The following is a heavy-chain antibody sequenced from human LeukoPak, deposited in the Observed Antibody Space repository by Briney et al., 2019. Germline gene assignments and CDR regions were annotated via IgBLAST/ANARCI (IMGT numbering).Heavy chain of an antibody. D-gene: IGHD5-24*01. J-gene: IGHJ3*02. CDR1: GFTFSGYW. CDR3: ARPAIMMATIPTGAFDI. Sequence: GGSLRLSCAASGFTFSGYWMSWVRQAPGKGLEWVANIKQDGSEKYYVDSVKGRFTISRDNAKNSLYLQMNSLRDEDMAVYYCARPAIMMATIPTGAFDIWGQGTMVTVSS. CDR2: IKQDGSEK. V-gene: IGHV3-7*01.